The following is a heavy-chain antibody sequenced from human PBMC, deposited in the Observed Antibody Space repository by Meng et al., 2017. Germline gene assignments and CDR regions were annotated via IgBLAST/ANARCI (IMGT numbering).Heavy chain of an antibody. CDR3: SRLETTAFDY. V-gene: IGHV3-73*02. J-gene: IGHJ4*02. CDR1: GFTFSGPA. Sequence: VRQGGAGGGLVPAWVSRKLSCAASGFTFSGPAMHWVRQSSGKGLEWVGRIRSKANNYATAYAASVIGRFTISRDDSKNTAYLQMNSLKTEDTAVYYCSRLETTAFDYWGQGILVTVSS. D-gene: IGHD4-17*01. CDR2: IRSKANNYAT.